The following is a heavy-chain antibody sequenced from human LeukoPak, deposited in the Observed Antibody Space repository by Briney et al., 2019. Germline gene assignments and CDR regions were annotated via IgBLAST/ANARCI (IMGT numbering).Heavy chain of an antibody. CDR2: INHSGST. CDR3: ARGRYYDSSGYYSLNFDY. V-gene: IGHV4-34*01. J-gene: IGHJ4*02. D-gene: IGHD3-22*01. CDR1: GGSFSGYY. Sequence: PSETLSLTCAVYGGSFSGYYWSWIRQPPGKGLEWIGEINHSGSTNYNPSLKSRVTISVDTSKNQFSLKLSSVTAADTAMYYCARGRYYDSSGYYSLNFDYWGQGTLVTVSS.